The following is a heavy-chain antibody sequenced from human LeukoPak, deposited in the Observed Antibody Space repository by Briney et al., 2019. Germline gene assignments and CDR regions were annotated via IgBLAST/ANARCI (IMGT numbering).Heavy chain of an antibody. CDR2: ISNDGSRK. V-gene: IGHV3-30*03. D-gene: IGHD6-13*01. CDR1: GFTFSRHG. Sequence: PGGSLRLSCAPSGFTFSRHGMHWVRQAPGKGLEWVAIISNDGSRKYYAHSVEGRFTISRDNALNSLYLQMNSLRAEDTAIYYCARSIPYGTTWYGRSDYWGQGTLVTVSS. J-gene: IGHJ4*02. CDR3: ARSIPYGTTWYGRSDY.